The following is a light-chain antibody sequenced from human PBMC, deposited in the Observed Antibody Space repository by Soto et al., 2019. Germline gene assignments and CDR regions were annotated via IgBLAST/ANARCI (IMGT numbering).Light chain of an antibody. Sequence: ETVMTQSPATLSVSPGERAALSCRASQSVSSSLAWYQQTPGQAPRLLIYDASTRPSDIPARFSGSGSGTEFTLTISTLQSEDFAVYYCQQYNKWPRTFGQGTKVEIK. J-gene: IGKJ1*01. CDR1: QSVSSS. CDR3: QQYNKWPRT. CDR2: DAS. V-gene: IGKV3-15*01.